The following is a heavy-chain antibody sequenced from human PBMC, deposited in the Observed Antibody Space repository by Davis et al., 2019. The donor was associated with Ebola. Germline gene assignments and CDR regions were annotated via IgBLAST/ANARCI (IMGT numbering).Heavy chain of an antibody. CDR3: ARGWSLRDYYAMDV. V-gene: IGHV4-34*01. D-gene: IGHD2-8*02. CDR2: INHSGGT. CDR1: GGSFSVYY. J-gene: IGHJ6*02. Sequence: SETLSLTCAVHGGSFSVYYWRWIRQPPGKGLEWIGEINHSGGTNYSPSLKSRVTVSVDTSKNHFSLKLSSVTAADTAVYYCARGWSLRDYYAMDVWGQGTTVTVSS.